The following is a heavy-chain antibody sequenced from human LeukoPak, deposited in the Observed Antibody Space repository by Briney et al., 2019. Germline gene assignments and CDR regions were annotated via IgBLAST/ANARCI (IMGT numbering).Heavy chain of an antibody. CDR2: IYYSGST. D-gene: IGHD5-24*01. Sequence: SETLSLTCTVSGGSISSSSYYWGWIRQPPGKGLEWIGSIYYSGSTYYNPSLKSRVTISVDTSKDQFSLKPSSVTAADTAVYYCARHEVATSMNFDYWGQGTLVTVSS. CDR3: ARHEVATSMNFDY. CDR1: GGSISSSSYY. V-gene: IGHV4-39*01. J-gene: IGHJ4*02.